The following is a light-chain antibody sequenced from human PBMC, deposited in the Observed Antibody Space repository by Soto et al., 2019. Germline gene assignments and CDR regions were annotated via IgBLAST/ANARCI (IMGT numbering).Light chain of an antibody. CDR1: LPISNY. Sequence: DIQMTQSPSALSASVGDRVTITCRASLPISNYLAWYQQKPGKAPKLLIYDASSLESGVPSRFSGSGSGTEFTLTISSLQPDDFATYYCQQYNSYSGTFGQGTKVDIK. V-gene: IGKV1-5*01. J-gene: IGKJ1*01. CDR3: QQYNSYSGT. CDR2: DAS.